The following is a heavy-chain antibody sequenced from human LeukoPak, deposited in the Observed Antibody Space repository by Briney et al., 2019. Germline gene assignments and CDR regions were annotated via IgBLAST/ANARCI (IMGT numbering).Heavy chain of an antibody. CDR3: ARVVGGDYYFDY. CDR2: ISSSSSYI. J-gene: IGHJ4*02. CDR1: GFTFSSYS. Sequence: GGSLRLSCAASGFTFSSYSMNWVRQAPGKGLEWVSSISSSSSYIYYADSVKGRFTIPRDNAKNSLYLQMNSLRAEDTAVYYCARVVGGDYYFDYWGQGTLVTVSS. D-gene: IGHD1-26*01. V-gene: IGHV3-21*01.